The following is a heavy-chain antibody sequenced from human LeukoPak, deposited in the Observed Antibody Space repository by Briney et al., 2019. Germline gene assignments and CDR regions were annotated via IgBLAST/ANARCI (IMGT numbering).Heavy chain of an antibody. CDR1: GGSFSGYY. Sequence: SETLSLTCAVYGGSFSGYYWSWIRQPPGKGLEWIGEINHSGGTNYNPSLKSRVTISVDTSKNQFSLKLSSVTAADTAVYYCARSVTVTTTPDPVNWGQGTLVTVSS. J-gene: IGHJ4*02. D-gene: IGHD4-11*01. V-gene: IGHV4-34*01. CDR3: ARSVTVTTTPDPVN. CDR2: INHSGGT.